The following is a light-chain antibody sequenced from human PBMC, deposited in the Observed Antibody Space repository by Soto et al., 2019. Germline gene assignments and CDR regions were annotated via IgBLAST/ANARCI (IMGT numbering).Light chain of an antibody. J-gene: IGKJ5*01. CDR1: QSVSSSV. CDR3: QQYGSPPIT. Sequence: EIVLTQSPGTLSLSPGERATLSCRASQSVSSSVLAWYQQKPGQAPRLLIYGASSRATGIPDRFSGSGSGTDFPLTISRLEPEDFAVYYCQQYGSPPITFGQGTRLEIK. V-gene: IGKV3-20*01. CDR2: GAS.